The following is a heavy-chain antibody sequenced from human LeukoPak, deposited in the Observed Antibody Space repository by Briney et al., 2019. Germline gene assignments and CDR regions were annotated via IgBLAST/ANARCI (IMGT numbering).Heavy chain of an antibody. CDR3: ATRNLNYYGSGSYYNGDY. CDR2: FDPEDGET. V-gene: IGHV1-24*01. CDR1: GYTFTGYY. J-gene: IGHJ4*02. Sequence: GASVKVSCKASGYTFTGYYIHWVRQAPGKGLEWMGGFDPEDGETIYAQKFQGRVTMTEDTSTDTAYMELSSLRSEDTAVYYCATRNLNYYGSGSYYNGDYWGQGTLVTVSS. D-gene: IGHD3-10*01.